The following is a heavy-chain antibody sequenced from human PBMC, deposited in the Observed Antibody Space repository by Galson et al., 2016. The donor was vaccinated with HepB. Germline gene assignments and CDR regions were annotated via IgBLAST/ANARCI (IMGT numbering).Heavy chain of an antibody. CDR2: IYYSGST. CDR1: GGSISSSSYY. D-gene: IGHD6-19*01. Sequence: TLSLTCTVSGGSISSSSYYWGWIRQPPGKGLEWIGSIYYSGSTYYNPSLKSRVTISVDASKNQFSLKLSSVTAADTAVYYCARHKGIAVSGYAIDYWGQGTLVTVSS. V-gene: IGHV4-39*01. J-gene: IGHJ4*02. CDR3: ARHKGIAVSGYAIDY.